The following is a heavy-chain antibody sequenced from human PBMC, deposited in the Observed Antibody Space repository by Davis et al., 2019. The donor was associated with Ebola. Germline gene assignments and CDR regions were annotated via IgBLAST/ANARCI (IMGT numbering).Heavy chain of an antibody. J-gene: IGHJ5*02. V-gene: IGHV4-59*08. Sequence: SETLSLTCTVSGGSISSYYWSWIRQPPGKGLEWIGYIYYSGSTNYNPSLKSRVTISVDTSKNQFSLKLNSVTAADTAVYYCARHSSATYNNYFDPWGPGTLVTVSS. CDR3: ARHSSATYNNYFDP. CDR1: GGSISSYY. D-gene: IGHD2-2*01. CDR2: IYYSGST.